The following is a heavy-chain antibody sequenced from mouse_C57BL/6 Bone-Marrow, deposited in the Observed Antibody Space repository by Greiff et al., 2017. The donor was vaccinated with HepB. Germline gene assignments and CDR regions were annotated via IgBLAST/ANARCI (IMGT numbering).Heavy chain of an antibody. CDR2: IDPSDSYT. CDR3: ANTHYYGSSSWFAY. J-gene: IGHJ3*01. V-gene: IGHV1-50*01. Sequence: QVQLQQPGAELVKPGASVKLSCKASGYTFTSYWMQWVKQRPGQGLEWIGEIDPSDSYTNYNQKFKGQATLTVDTPSSTAYMQLSSLASEDSAVYYCANTHYYGSSSWFAYWGQGTLVTVSA. CDR1: GYTFTSYW. D-gene: IGHD1-1*01.